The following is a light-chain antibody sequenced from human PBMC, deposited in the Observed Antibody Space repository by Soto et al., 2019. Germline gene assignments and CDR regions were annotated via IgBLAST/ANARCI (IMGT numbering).Light chain of an antibody. V-gene: IGKV3-20*01. J-gene: IGKJ1*01. CDR3: QQYGSSQT. Sequence: EIVLTQSPGTLSLSPGERATLSCRASQSVISNYLAWYQQKPGLAPRLLIYGASSRATGIPDRFSGSGSGTDFTLTISRMEPEDFAVYYCQQYGSSQTLGQGTKVDIK. CDR2: GAS. CDR1: QSVISNY.